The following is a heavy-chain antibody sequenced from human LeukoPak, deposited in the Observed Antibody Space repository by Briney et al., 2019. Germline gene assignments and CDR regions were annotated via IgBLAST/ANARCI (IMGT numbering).Heavy chain of an antibody. CDR1: GFTFSRHA. V-gene: IGHV3-30*18. Sequence: GRSLRLSCAASGFTFSRHAMHWVRQDPGKGLEWVAVISYDGSNKYYADSVKGRFTISRDNSKNTLYLQMNSLRAEDTAVYYCAKDGREYGDYACDYWGQGTLVTVSS. CDR2: ISYDGSNK. CDR3: AKDGREYGDYACDY. J-gene: IGHJ4*02. D-gene: IGHD4-17*01.